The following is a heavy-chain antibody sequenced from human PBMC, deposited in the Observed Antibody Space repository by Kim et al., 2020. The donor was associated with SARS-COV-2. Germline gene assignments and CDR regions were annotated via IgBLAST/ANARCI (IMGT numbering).Heavy chain of an antibody. CDR2: IYSGGSST. J-gene: IGHJ4*02. D-gene: IGHD3-22*01. Sequence: GGSLRLSCAASGFTFSSYAMSWVRQAPGKGLEWVSVIYSGGSSTYYADSVKGRFTISRDNSKNTLYLQMNSLRAEDTAVYYCAKAFHQFHNYYDSSGPCYDYWGEGTLVTVSS. CDR3: AKAFHQFHNYYDSSGPCYDY. V-gene: IGHV3-23*03. CDR1: GFTFSSYA.